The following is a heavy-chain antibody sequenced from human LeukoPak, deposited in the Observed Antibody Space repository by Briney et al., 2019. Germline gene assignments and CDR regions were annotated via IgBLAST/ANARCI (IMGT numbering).Heavy chain of an antibody. CDR3: ARSDILTGYYPDAFDI. J-gene: IGHJ3*02. CDR1: GGSISSGDYY. CDR2: IYYSGST. V-gene: IGHV4-30-4*01. Sequence: SETLSLTCTVSGGSISSGDYYWSWIRQPPGKGLEWIGYIYYSGSTYYNPSLKSRVTISVDTSKNQFSLRLSSVTAADTAVYYCARSDILTGYYPDAFDIWGQGTMVTVS. D-gene: IGHD3-9*01.